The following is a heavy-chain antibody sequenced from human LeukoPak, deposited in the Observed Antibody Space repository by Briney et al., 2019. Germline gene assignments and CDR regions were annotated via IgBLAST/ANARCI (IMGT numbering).Heavy chain of an antibody. D-gene: IGHD3-3*01. J-gene: IGHJ4*02. CDR2: IKGKTAAGAP. Sequence: GGSLRLSCAASGFTFTSAWMSWVRQAPGKGLEWVGRIKGKTAAGAPDYVASVKGRFTISRDDSKNTLFLQMNSLKTEDTAVYYCITGDYDFWSGFYSPNHYFDYWGQGTLVTDSS. CDR3: ITGDYDFWSGFYSPNHYFDY. V-gene: IGHV3-15*01. CDR1: GFTFTSAW.